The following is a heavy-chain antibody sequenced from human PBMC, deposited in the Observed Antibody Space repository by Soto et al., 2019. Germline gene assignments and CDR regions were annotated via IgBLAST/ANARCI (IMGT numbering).Heavy chain of an antibody. J-gene: IGHJ5*02. CDR1: GGAIISADSY. Sequence: TLSLTCAVSGGAIISADSYWVWIRKHPGKGLEWIGYIAYSGDTYYNPSLRSRVTISADTSENKFFLTLKSVTDAATAGYFCAGDVEREAIAPWGQGPVVT. CDR2: IAYSGDT. V-gene: IGHV4-31*11. D-gene: IGHD1-26*01. CDR3: AGDVEREAIAP.